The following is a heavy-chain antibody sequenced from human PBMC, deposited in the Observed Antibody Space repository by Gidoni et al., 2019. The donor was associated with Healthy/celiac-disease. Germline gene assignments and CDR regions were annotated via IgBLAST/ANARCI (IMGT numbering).Heavy chain of an antibody. D-gene: IGHD3-22*01. CDR1: GFTFDDYA. J-gene: IGHJ6*03. CDR2: ISWNSGSI. CDR3: AKDVKDYYDSSGYYNYMDV. Sequence: EVQLVESGGGLVQPGRSLRLSCAASGFTFDDYAMHWVRQAPGKGLEWVSGISWNSGSIGYADSVKGRFTISRDNAKNSLYLQMNSLRAEDTALYYCAKDVKDYYDSSGYYNYMDVWGKGTTVTVSS. V-gene: IGHV3-9*01.